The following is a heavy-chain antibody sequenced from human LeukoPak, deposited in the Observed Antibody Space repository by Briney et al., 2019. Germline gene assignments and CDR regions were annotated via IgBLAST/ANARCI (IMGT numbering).Heavy chain of an antibody. J-gene: IGHJ4*02. CDR1: GFTFSSYA. CDR2: ISGSGGST. D-gene: IGHD6-13*01. V-gene: IGHV3-23*01. Sequence: GGSLRLSCAASGFTFSSYAMSWVRQAPGKGLEWVSAISGSGGSTYYADSVKGRFTISRDNSKNTLYLQMNSLRAEDTAVYYCAKDRVSSSKMYYFDYWGQGTLVTVSS. CDR3: AKDRVSSSKMYYFDY.